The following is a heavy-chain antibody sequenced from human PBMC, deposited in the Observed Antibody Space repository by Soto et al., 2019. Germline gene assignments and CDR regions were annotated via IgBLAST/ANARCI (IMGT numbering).Heavy chain of an antibody. Sequence: GGSLRLSCAASGFTFSSYGMHWVRQAPGKGLEWVAVISYDGSNKYYADSVKGRFTISRDNSKNTLYLQMNSLRAEDTAVYYCPKDPGTLYPMAKGWLDPWGQGTLVTVSS. D-gene: IGHD5-12*01. CDR3: PKDPGTLYPMAKGWLDP. CDR1: GFTFSSYG. V-gene: IGHV3-30*18. J-gene: IGHJ5*02. CDR2: ISYDGSNK.